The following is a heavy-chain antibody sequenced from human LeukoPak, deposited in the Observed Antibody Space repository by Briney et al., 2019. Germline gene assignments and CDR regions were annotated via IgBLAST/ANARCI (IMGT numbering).Heavy chain of an antibody. J-gene: IGHJ1*01. CDR2: INTDGAST. Sequence: SGGSLRLSCAASGFTFTSYWMHWIRRAPGKGLVWVSRINTDGASTSYADSVQGRFTISRDNAKNSLYLQMNSLRAEDTAVYYCAREYPFQHWGQGTLVTVSS. CDR1: GFTFTSYW. V-gene: IGHV3-74*01. CDR3: AREYPFQH.